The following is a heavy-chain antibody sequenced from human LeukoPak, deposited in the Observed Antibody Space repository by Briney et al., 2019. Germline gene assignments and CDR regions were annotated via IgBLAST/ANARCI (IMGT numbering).Heavy chain of an antibody. Sequence: SETLSLTCTVSGGSISSYYWSWIRQPPGKGLEWIGYIYYSGSTNYNPSLKSRVTISVDTSKNQFSLKLSSVPAADTAVYYCARGLLDDYTHPAAFDIWGQGTMVTVSS. CDR1: GGSISSYY. J-gene: IGHJ3*02. D-gene: IGHD5-24*01. V-gene: IGHV4-59*01. CDR2: IYYSGST. CDR3: ARGLLDDYTHPAAFDI.